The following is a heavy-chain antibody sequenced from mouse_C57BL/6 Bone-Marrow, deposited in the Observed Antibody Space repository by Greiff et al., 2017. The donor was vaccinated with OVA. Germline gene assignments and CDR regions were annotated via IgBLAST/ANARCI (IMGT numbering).Heavy chain of an antibody. J-gene: IGHJ2*01. Sequence: EVQLQQSVPELVKPGASVKISCKASGYTFTDYYMNWVKQSHGKSLEWIGDINPNNGGTSYNQKFKGKATLTVDKSSSTAYMELRSLTSEDSAVYYCARGYYFDYWGQGTTLTVSS. V-gene: IGHV1-26*01. CDR2: INPNNGGT. CDR1: GYTFTDYY. CDR3: ARGYYFDY.